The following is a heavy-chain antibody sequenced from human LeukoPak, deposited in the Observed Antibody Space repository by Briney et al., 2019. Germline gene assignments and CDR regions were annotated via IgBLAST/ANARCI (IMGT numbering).Heavy chain of an antibody. V-gene: IGHV1-18*01. CDR2: ISAYNGNT. CDR3: ARDPPPAVAGTSNWFDP. D-gene: IGHD6-19*01. J-gene: IGHJ5*02. Sequence: ASVKVSCKASGYTFTSYGISWVRQAPGQGLEWMGWISAYNGNTNYAQKLQGRVTMTTDTSTSTAYMELRSLRSDDTAVYYCARDPPPAVAGTSNWFDPWGQGTLVTVSS. CDR1: GYTFTSYG.